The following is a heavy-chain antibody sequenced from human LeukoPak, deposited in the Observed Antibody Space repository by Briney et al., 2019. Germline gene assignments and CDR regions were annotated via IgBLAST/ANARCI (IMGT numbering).Heavy chain of an antibody. CDR1: RFTGSNNY. V-gene: IGHV3-66*01. CDR3: ARVSRWLVFVN. J-gene: IGHJ4*02. Sequence: GGSLRLSCAASRFTGSNNYMNRVRQAPGKGLEWVSVIYNGDTTYYADSVGGRFSTSKDTSKKTQYLQMNSLRPEETAAYFCARVSRWLVFVNWGRRTRVSVSS. D-gene: IGHD6-19*01. CDR2: IYNGDTT.